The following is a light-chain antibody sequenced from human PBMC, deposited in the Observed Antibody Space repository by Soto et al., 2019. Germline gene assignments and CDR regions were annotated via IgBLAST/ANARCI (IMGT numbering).Light chain of an antibody. V-gene: IGKV1-12*01. J-gene: IGKJ4*01. CDR2: AAS. CDR1: QGISSW. Sequence: DIQMTQSPSSVSAPVGDRVTMTCRASQGISSWLAWHQQKPGKDPKLLLYAASSFQSGVPSRFSGSGSGTDFTLTTSSLQPEDFAPYYGEEANSFPRTFGGGTKVYIK. CDR3: EEANSFPRT.